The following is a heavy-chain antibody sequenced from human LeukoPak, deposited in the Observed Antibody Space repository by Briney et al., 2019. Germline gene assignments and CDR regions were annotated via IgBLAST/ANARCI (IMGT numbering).Heavy chain of an antibody. D-gene: IGHD3-22*01. V-gene: IGHV3-23*01. Sequence: PGGSLRLSCAASGFTFSSYAMSWARQAPGKGLEWVSAISGSGGSTYYADSVKGRFTISRDNSKNTLYLQMNGLRAEDTAVYYCAKDRWYYYDSSGYYYPNDAFDIWGQGTMVTVSS. CDR2: ISGSGGST. CDR1: GFTFSSYA. J-gene: IGHJ3*02. CDR3: AKDRWYYYDSSGYYYPNDAFDI.